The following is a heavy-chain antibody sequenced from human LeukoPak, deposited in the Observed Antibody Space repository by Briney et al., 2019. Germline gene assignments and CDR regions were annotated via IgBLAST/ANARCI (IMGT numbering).Heavy chain of an antibody. V-gene: IGHV3-48*01. CDR3: ARGSPPTGPHYYYMDV. CDR2: ISSTSSTI. CDR1: GFTLSRHS. Sequence: PGGSLRLSCADSGFTLSRHSMNWVRQAPGKGLEYISYISSTSSTIYYADSVKGRFTISRDNAKNSLYLQMNSLRAEDTAVYFCARGSPPTGPHYYYMDVWGKGTTVTVSS. J-gene: IGHJ6*03.